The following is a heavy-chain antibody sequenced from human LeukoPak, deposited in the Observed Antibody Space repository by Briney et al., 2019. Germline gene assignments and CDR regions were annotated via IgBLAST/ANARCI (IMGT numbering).Heavy chain of an antibody. CDR3: ARDLFGRFGKLSVGYFDY. CDR1: GFTFSSYA. CDR2: ISHDGSNK. V-gene: IGHV3-30*04. J-gene: IGHJ4*02. Sequence: GGSLRLSCAASGFTFSSYAMHWVRQAPGKGLEWVAVISHDGSNKYYADSVKGRFTISRDNSKNTLYLQMNSLRAEDTAVYYCARDLFGRFGKLSVGYFDYWGQGTLVTVSS. D-gene: IGHD3-10*01.